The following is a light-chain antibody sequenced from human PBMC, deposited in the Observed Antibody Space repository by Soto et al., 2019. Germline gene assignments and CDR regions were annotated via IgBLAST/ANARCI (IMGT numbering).Light chain of an antibody. CDR3: QQLSALLLIT. CDR1: QSINSD. CDR2: GAS. J-gene: IGKJ5*01. Sequence: VMKQSPAALSVKKRETTRLSCRASQSINSDVAGYQQKVAQTPRLLIHGASTRATGIAARFSGSGSGTEFTLTISGLLSADFAVYYCQQLSALLLIT. V-gene: IGKV3D-15*01.